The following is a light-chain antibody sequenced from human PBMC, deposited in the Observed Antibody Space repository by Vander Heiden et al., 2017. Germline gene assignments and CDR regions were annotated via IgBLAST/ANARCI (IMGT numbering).Light chain of an antibody. V-gene: IGLV1-44*01. J-gene: IGLJ2*01. CDR3: AAWDDSLNGPV. Sequence: SVVTQPPPASGTPRQRVTISCSGSSSNIGSNSVNWYQQLPGSAPKLLIYSNSQRPSGVPDRFSGSKSGTSASLAISGLQSEDEADYFCAAWDDSLNGPVFGGGTKLTVL. CDR2: SNS. CDR1: SSNIGSNS.